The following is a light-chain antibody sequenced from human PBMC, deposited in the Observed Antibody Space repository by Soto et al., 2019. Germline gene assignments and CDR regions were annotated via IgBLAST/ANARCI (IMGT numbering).Light chain of an antibody. CDR1: QRVDRW. CDR2: DAS. Sequence: SQKTLSPATLSASVRDRVTSHCRASQRVDRWLAWYQQKPGKAPKLLISDASTLESGGPSRFSGRGSGTEFSLAIASLQPDDFAPYCCQHYTDYTYTVGQGSNVDIK. J-gene: IGKJ1*01. CDR3: QHYTDYTYT. V-gene: IGKV1-5*01.